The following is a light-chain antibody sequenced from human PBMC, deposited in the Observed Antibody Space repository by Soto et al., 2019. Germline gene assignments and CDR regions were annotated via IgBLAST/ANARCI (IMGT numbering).Light chain of an antibody. CDR3: TSYTSSSTPYV. V-gene: IGLV2-14*01. Sequence: QSVLTQPASVSGSPGHSIPISCAGTSSDVGGYTYVSWYQQHPGKAPKLMIYDVSNRPSGVSNRFSGSKSGNTASLTISGLQAEDEADYYCTSYTSSSTPYVFGGGTKVTVL. J-gene: IGLJ1*01. CDR2: DVS. CDR1: SSDVGGYTY.